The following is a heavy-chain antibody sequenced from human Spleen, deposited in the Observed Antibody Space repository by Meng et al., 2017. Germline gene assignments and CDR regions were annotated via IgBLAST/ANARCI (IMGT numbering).Heavy chain of an antibody. D-gene: IGHD3-22*01. V-gene: IGHV3-23*01. CDR2: ISGSGGST. Sequence: GESLKISCAASGFTFSSYAMSWVRQAPGKGLEWVSAISGSGGSTYYADSVKGRFTISRDNSKNTLYLQMNSLRAEDTALYYCAKKYYYDSSGFDALDIWGQGTMVTVSS. CDR1: GFTFSSYA. CDR3: AKKYYYDSSGFDALDI. J-gene: IGHJ3*02.